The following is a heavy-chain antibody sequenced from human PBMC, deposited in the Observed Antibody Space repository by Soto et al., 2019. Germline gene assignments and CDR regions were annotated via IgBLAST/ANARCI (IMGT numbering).Heavy chain of an antibody. Sequence: QVQLVQSGAEEKKPGASVKVSCKATGYTFTSYAIHWVRQAPGQRLEWMGWINAGNGNTKYSQKFQGRVTITRDTSASTAYMELSSLKSEDTAVYYCARGDWWLFDYWGQGTLVTVSS. CDR3: ARGDWWLFDY. CDR1: GYTFTSYA. V-gene: IGHV1-3*05. J-gene: IGHJ4*02. D-gene: IGHD2-8*02. CDR2: INAGNGNT.